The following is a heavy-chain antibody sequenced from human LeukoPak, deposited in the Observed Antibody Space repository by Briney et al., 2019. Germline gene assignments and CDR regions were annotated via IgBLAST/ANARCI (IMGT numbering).Heavy chain of an antibody. CDR3: ARVDGARHDP. J-gene: IGHJ5*02. CDR2: VYPGDSDT. Sequence: GESLKISCKGSGYNFATSWIAWVRQMPGKGLEWMGIVYPGDSDTRYSPSFQGQVTVSADKSISTAYLQWSSLKASDTAMYYCARVDGARHDPWGQGTLSPSPQ. CDR1: GYNFATSW. V-gene: IGHV5-51*01. D-gene: IGHD5-24*01.